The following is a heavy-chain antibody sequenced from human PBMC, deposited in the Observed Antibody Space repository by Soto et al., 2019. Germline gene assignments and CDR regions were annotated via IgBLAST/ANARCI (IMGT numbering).Heavy chain of an antibody. CDR3: AKDMFSSSSAATFDY. D-gene: IGHD6-6*01. J-gene: IGHJ4*02. V-gene: IGHV3-9*01. Sequence: EVQLVESGGGLAQPGRSLRLSCAASGFIFDDYAMHWVRQAPGKGLEGVSGISWQSGSIRYADSVKGRITISRDNAKNSLYLQMNSLRVEDTALYYCAKDMFSSSSAATFDYWGQGILVTVSS. CDR1: GFIFDDYA. CDR2: ISWQSGSI.